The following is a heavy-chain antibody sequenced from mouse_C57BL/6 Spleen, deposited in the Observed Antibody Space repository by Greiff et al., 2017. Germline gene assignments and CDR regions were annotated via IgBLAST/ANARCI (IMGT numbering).Heavy chain of an antibody. CDR3: ARLPYDGEDY. Sequence: QVQLQQSGAELVRPGASVKLSCKASGYTFTDYYINWVKQRPGQGLEWIARIYPGSGNTYYNEKFKGKATLTAEKSSSTAYMQLSSLTSEDSAVYFCARLPYDGEDYWGQGTTLTVSS. CDR2: IYPGSGNT. CDR1: GYTFTDYY. V-gene: IGHV1-76*01. D-gene: IGHD2-3*01. J-gene: IGHJ2*01.